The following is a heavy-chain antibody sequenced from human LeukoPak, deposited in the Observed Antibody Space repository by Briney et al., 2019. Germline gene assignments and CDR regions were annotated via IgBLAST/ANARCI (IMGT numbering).Heavy chain of an antibody. CDR1: GFTFRSYA. CDR2: ISYDGSNK. Sequence: GRSLRLSCAASGFTFRSYAMHWVRQAPGKGLEWVAVISYDGSNKYYADSVKGRFTISRDNSKNTLYLQMSSLRGEDTAVYYCAKDVTMTGSGGVFDYWGQGTLVTVSS. CDR3: AKDVTMTGSGGVFDY. J-gene: IGHJ4*02. V-gene: IGHV3-30-3*01. D-gene: IGHD2-8*02.